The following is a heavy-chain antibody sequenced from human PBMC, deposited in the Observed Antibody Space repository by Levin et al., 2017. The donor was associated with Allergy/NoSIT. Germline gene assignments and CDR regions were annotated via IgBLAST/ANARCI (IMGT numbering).Heavy chain of an antibody. CDR3: AKDPGIAGGYFDY. CDR2: ISWDGGST. Sequence: GGSLRLSCAASGFTFDDYTMHWVRQAPGKGLEWVSLISWDGGSTYYADSVKGRFTISRDNSKNSLYLQMNSLRTEDTALYYCAKDPGIAGGYFDYWGQGTLVTVSS. D-gene: IGHD6-13*01. V-gene: IGHV3-43*01. CDR1: GFTFDDYT. J-gene: IGHJ4*02.